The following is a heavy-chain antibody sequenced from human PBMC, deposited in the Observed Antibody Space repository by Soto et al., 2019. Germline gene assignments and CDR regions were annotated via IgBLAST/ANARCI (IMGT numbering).Heavy chain of an antibody. V-gene: IGHV4-4*02. CDR1: GGSISSNNW. J-gene: IGHJ4*02. Sequence: QVQLQESGPGLVKPSGTLSLTCAVSGGSISSNNWWSWVRQPPGKGLEWIGEIYHSGSTNYNPSLKTRVAIAVDKAQNQFSLKMSSVTSAHTAVYYCARDPVAVAGTSLSGWGPGALVTVSS. D-gene: IGHD6-19*01. CDR2: IYHSGST. CDR3: ARDPVAVAGTSLSG.